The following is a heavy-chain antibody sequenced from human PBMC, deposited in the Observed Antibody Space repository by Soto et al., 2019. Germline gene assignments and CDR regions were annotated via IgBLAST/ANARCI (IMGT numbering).Heavy chain of an antibody. Sequence: QVQLVQSGAEVKKPGSSVKVSCKASGGTFSSYAISWVRQAPGQGLEWMGGIIPIFGTANYAPKFQGRVTITADEATSTAYMELSSLRSEDTAVYYCASRYCSSTSCWYGMDVWGQGTTVTVSS. CDR1: GGTFSSYA. CDR2: IIPIFGTA. J-gene: IGHJ6*02. D-gene: IGHD2-2*01. V-gene: IGHV1-69*01. CDR3: ASRYCSSTSCWYGMDV.